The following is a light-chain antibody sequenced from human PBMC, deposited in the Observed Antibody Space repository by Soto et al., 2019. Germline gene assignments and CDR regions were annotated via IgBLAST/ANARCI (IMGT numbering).Light chain of an antibody. CDR1: SGYSNYI. Sequence: QSVLPQPPSAKASLGASVTPTCTLSSGYSNYIVDWYQQRPGKGPRFVMRVGTGGIVGSKGDGIPDRCSVLGSGLNRYLTSKNSQDEEENYYQCGADPGSGCNFALYVFGTGTKVTVL. CDR3: GADPGSGCNFALYV. CDR2: VGTGGIVG. V-gene: IGLV9-49*01. J-gene: IGLJ1*01.